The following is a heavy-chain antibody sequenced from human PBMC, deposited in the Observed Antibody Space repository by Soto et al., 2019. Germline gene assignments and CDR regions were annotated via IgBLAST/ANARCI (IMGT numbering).Heavy chain of an antibody. CDR1: GFTFSSYA. CDR2: ISGSGGST. Sequence: EVQLLESGGGLVQPGGSLRLSCAASGFTFSSYAMSWVRQAPGKGLEWVSAISGSGGSTYYADSVKGRFTISRDNSKNTRYLQVSSLRAEDTAVYYCAKTRGFGELLFDYWGQGTLVTVSS. CDR3: AKTRGFGELLFDY. J-gene: IGHJ4*02. D-gene: IGHD3-10*01. V-gene: IGHV3-23*01.